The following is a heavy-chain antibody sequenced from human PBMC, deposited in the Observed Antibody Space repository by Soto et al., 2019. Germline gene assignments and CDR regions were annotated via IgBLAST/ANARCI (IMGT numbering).Heavy chain of an antibody. CDR3: ARVERGTATTVVDAFDI. CDR2: MSHSGGT. D-gene: IGHD1-1*01. CDR1: GGFVSSGSYY. V-gene: IGHV4-34*01. Sequence: QVQLQQWGAGLLKPSETLSLTCAVYGGFVSSGSYYWSWSRQPPGKGLEWIGEMSHSGGTHFNPSRKSRVTISVDTSKNQFSLKMSSVTAADPALYYCARVERGTATTVVDAFDIWGPGTMVTVSS. J-gene: IGHJ3*02.